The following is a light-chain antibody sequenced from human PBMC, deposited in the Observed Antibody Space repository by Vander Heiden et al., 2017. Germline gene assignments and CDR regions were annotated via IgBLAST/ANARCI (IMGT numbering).Light chain of an antibody. J-gene: IGLJ2*01. CDR1: SSDVGYNR. CDR3: CSSISNSIVV. Sequence: QSALTQPASVSGSPGQAITISCIGTSSDVGYNRVSWYQQHPGKAPKLMIYDVSERPSGVSNRFSGSQSGKTASLTISGLQAEDEADYYCCSSISNSIVVFGGGTKLTVL. CDR2: DVS. V-gene: IGLV2-14*03.